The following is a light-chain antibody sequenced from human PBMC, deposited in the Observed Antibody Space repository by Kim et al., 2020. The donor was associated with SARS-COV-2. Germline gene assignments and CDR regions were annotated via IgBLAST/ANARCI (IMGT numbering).Light chain of an antibody. V-gene: IGLV1-44*01. CDR3: AAWDNGLNVWV. Sequence: QSVLTQPPSASGTPGQRVTVSCSGGTSNIGSNGVNWYQQVPGTAPKLLIYNDNHRPSGVPDRVSGSKSGTSASLAIGGLQSEDEAHYYCAAWDNGLNVWVFGGGTQLTVL. CDR1: TSNIGSNG. CDR2: NDN. J-gene: IGLJ3*02.